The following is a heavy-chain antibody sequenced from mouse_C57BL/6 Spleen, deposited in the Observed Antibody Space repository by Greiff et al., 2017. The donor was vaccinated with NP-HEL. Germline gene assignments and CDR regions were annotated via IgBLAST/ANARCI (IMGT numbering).Heavy chain of an antibody. CDR3: ARVITTAGYYAMDY. Sequence: DVKLQESGGGLVKPGGSLKLSCAASGFTFSDYGMHWVRQAPEKGLEWVAYISSGSSTIYYADTVKGRFTISRDNAKNTLFLQMTSLRSEDTAMYYCARVITTAGYYAMDYWGQGTSVTVSS. J-gene: IGHJ4*01. CDR2: ISSGSSTI. V-gene: IGHV5-17*01. D-gene: IGHD2-4*01. CDR1: GFTFSDYG.